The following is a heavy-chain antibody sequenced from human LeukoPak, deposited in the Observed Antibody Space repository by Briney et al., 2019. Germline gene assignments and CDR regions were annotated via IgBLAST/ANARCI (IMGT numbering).Heavy chain of an antibody. D-gene: IGHD3-10*01. Sequence: QPGGSLRLSCAASGFTFSGYWMSWVRQAPGKGLEWVANIKHDGSEKHYVDSVKGRFTISRDNAKKSLYLQMNSLRAEDTAVYYCAKGYYGSGSYGYFDYWGQGTLVTVSS. CDR1: GFTFSGYW. CDR2: IKHDGSEK. V-gene: IGHV3-7*03. CDR3: AKGYYGSGSYGYFDY. J-gene: IGHJ4*02.